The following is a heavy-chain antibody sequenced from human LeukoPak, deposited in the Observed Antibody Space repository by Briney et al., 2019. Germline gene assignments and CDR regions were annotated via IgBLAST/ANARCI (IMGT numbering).Heavy chain of an antibody. D-gene: IGHD5-12*01. CDR3: ARDKKVATPYYWYSMDV. Sequence: SETLSLTCTVSGGSVSSSSYYWSWIRQPPGKGLEWIGYIYYSGSTNYNPSLKSRVTISVDTSKNQFSLKLSSVTAADTAVYYCARDKKVATPYYWYSMDVWGKGTTVTVSS. CDR2: IYYSGST. V-gene: IGHV4-61*01. CDR1: GGSVSSSSYY. J-gene: IGHJ6*03.